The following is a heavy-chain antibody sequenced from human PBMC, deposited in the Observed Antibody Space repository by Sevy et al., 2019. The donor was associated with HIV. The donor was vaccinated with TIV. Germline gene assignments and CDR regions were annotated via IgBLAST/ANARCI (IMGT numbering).Heavy chain of an antibody. Sequence: GGSLRLSCAASGFTFSSYAMHWVRQAPGKGLEWVAVISFDGTNKYYADSVKGRITISRDNSKNTLFVQVNSLRTEDTAVYYCARARDFCSGYIDYWGQGTLVTVSS. D-gene: IGHD3-3*01. V-gene: IGHV3-30-3*01. CDR2: ISFDGTNK. CDR3: ARARDFCSGYIDY. CDR1: GFTFSSYA. J-gene: IGHJ4*02.